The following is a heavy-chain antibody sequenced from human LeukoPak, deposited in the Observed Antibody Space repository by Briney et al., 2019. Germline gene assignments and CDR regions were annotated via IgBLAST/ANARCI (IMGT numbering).Heavy chain of an antibody. D-gene: IGHD3-9*01. CDR1: GFTFSSYG. V-gene: IGHV3-30*18. CDR2: ISYDGSNK. Sequence: GGSLRLSYAASGFTFSSYGMHWVRQAPGKGLEWVADISYDGSNKYYADSVKGRFTISRDNSKNTLYLQMNSLRAEDTAVYYCAKDRLRYFDWLFDYWGQGTLVTVSS. CDR3: AKDRLRYFDWLFDY. J-gene: IGHJ4*02.